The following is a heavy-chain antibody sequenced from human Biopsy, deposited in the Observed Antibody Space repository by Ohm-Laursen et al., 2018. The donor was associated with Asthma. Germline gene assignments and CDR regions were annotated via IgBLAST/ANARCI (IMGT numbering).Heavy chain of an antibody. CDR2: IIPIFGTA. Sequence: SVKVSCKASGGTFSSYAISWVRQAPGQGLEWMGGIIPIFGTANYAQKFQGRVTITADESTSTAYMELSSLGSEDTAVYYCARERIAARQRRYYFDYWGQGTLVTVSS. D-gene: IGHD6-6*01. V-gene: IGHV1-69*13. J-gene: IGHJ4*02. CDR1: GGTFSSYA. CDR3: ARERIAARQRRYYFDY.